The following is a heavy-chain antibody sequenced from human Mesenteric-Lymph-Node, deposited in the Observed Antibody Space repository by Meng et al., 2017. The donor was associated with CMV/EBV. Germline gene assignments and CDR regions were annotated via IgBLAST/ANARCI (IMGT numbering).Heavy chain of an antibody. CDR1: GFTFSSYW. CDR2: INSDGSST. J-gene: IGHJ3*02. V-gene: IGHV3-74*01. Sequence: ESLKISCAASGFTFSSYWMHWVRQAPGKGLVWVSRINSDGSSTSYADSVKGRFTISRDNAKNTLYLQMNSLRAEDTAVYYCASYLNPPHAFDIWGQGTMVTVSS. CDR3: ASYLNPPHAFDI.